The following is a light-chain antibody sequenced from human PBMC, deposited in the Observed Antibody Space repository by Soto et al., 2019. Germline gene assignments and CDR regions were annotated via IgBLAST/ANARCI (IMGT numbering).Light chain of an antibody. CDR3: MQSTQLSAT. J-gene: IGKJ5*01. CDR1: QSLLHITGQTF. CDR2: QVY. Sequence: DVVRTQTPLSLSVAPGQPASISCTSSQSLLHITGQTFLFWYLQKPGQSPQLRIYQVYTRVAGVTDRFSGSGSGTDFPLEISRVETDDVGIYDCMQSTQLSATLGQGTRL. V-gene: IGKV2D-29*02.